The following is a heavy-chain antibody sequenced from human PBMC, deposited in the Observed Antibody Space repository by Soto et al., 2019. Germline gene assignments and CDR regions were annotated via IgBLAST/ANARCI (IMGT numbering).Heavy chain of an antibody. CDR1: VYTFTCYY. D-gene: IGHD6-19*01. CDR2: INPNSGGT. CDR3: ARAPRSGWYTY. Sequence: ASVNVSCKASVYTFTCYYMHWVRQAPGQGLEWMGWINPNSGGTNYAQKFQGRVTMTRDTSISTAYMELSRLRSDDTAVYYCARAPRSGWYTYWGQGTLVTVSS. V-gene: IGHV1-2*02. J-gene: IGHJ4*02.